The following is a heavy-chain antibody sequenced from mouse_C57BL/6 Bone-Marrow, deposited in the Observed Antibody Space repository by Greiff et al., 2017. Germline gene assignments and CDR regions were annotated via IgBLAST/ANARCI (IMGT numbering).Heavy chain of an antibody. D-gene: IGHD1-1*01. CDR3: AKDYYYGSSWYFDV. CDR1: GYSITSGYY. V-gene: IGHV3-6*01. J-gene: IGHJ1*03. CDR2: LSYDGSN. Sequence: EVQLVESGPGLVKPSQSLSLTCSVTGYSITSGYYWNWIRQFPGNKLDWMGYLSYDGSNTYNPSPKNRISITRDTSKNQFFLKLNSVTTEDTATYYWAKDYYYGSSWYFDVWGTGTTVTVSS.